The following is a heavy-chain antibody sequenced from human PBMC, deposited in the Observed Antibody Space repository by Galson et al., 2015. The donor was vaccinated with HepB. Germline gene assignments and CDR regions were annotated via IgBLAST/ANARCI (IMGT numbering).Heavy chain of an antibody. V-gene: IGHV4-4*02. D-gene: IGHD2-8*02. CDR3: ATLITGTCTGGVCYSGAFDI. Sequence: ETLSLTCAVSGGSISRSNWWSWVRQPPGKGLEWIGDIYHSGSTNYNPSLKSRVTMSVDKSKNHFSLNLSSVTAADTAVYYCATLITGTCTGGVCYSGAFDIWGQGTMVTVSS. CDR1: GGSISRSNW. CDR2: IYHSGST. J-gene: IGHJ3*02.